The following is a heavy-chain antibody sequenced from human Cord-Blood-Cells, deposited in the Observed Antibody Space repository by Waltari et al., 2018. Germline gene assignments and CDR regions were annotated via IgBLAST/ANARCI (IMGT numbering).Heavy chain of an antibody. J-gene: IGHJ3*02. CDR2: ISGSGGST. D-gene: IGHD1-26*01. CDR3: AKEVGGGVSRAFDI. V-gene: IGHV3-23*01. CDR1: GSTFRSAA. Sequence: EVELLECGGCLVPPGGSLRRYCAASGSTFRSAAMRWVRQAPGKGLEWVSAISGSGGSTYYADSVKGRFTISRDNSKNTLYLQMNSLRAEDTAVYYCAKEVGGGVSRAFDIWGQGTMVTVSS.